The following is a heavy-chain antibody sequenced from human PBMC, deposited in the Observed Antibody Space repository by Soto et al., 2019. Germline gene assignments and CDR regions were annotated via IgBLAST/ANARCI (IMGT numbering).Heavy chain of an antibody. J-gene: IGHJ6*02. CDR3: ARDYGVRGPYYYSMDV. CDR1: GGSISTNTNY. D-gene: IGHD4-17*01. Sequence: LSLTCTVSGGSISTNTNYWGWIRQPPGEGLEWIGSIYYGGSTYYNPSLKSRVTISVDTSTNQFSLKLRSVTAADTAVYFCARDYGVRGPYYYSMDVWGQGT. V-gene: IGHV4-39*02. CDR2: IYYGGST.